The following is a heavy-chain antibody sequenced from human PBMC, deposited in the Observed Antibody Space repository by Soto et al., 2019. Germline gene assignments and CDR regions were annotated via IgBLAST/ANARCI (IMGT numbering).Heavy chain of an antibody. J-gene: IGHJ6*02. V-gene: IGHV1-18*01. D-gene: IGHD6-6*01. CDR1: GYTFTSYG. CDR3: ARDPRRYSSSPRPADYYYYYGMDV. CDR2: IGAYNGNT. Sequence: ASVKVSCKASGYTFTSYGISWVRQAPGQGLEWMGWIGAYNGNTNYAQKLQGRVTMTTDTSTSTAYMELRSLRSDDTAVYYCARDPRRYSSSPRPADYYYYYGMDVWGQGTTVTVSS.